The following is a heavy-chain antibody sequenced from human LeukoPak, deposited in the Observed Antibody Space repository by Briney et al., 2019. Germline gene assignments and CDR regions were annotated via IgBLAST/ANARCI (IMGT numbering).Heavy chain of an antibody. D-gene: IGHD2-2*01. CDR3: AKSRTYLNAIDF. Sequence: GGSLRLSRAASGFTFSNYCMTWVRQAPGKGLEWVSSINGGGTGTYYVDSVEGRFTISRDNAQNSLVLQMNNLRAEDTALYYCAKSRTYLNAIDFWCQGKVVPVAS. J-gene: IGHJ3*01. CDR2: INGGGTGT. CDR1: GFTFSNYC. V-gene: IGHV3-23*03.